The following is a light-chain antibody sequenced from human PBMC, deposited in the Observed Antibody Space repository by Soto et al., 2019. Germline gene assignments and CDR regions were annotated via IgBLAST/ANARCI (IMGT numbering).Light chain of an antibody. Sequence: SYELTQPPSVSVAPGKTARISCGGNNIGSKSVHWYQRKPGQAPVLVIYSDPDLPSVIPERFGSNSGNTATLTISRVEAGDEADYYCQVWDSSSAHVVFGGGTKLTVL. CDR1: NIGSKS. V-gene: IGLV3-21*04. CDR3: QVWDSSSAHVV. CDR2: SDP. J-gene: IGLJ2*01.